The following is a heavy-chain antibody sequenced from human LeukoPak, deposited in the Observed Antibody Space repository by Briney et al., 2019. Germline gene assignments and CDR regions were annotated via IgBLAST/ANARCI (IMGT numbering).Heavy chain of an antibody. D-gene: IGHD3-16*02. CDR3: AKDIELST. J-gene: IGHJ3*01. Sequence: GGSLRLSCTVSQFSFINAWMSWVRQAPGKGLEWVALISSSGKNAYYGDSVKGRFTISRDNSDNTLSLHMNSLRVEDTAIYYCAKDIELSTWGLGTMVTVSS. V-gene: IGHV3-23*01. CDR1: QFSFINAW. CDR2: ISSSGKNA.